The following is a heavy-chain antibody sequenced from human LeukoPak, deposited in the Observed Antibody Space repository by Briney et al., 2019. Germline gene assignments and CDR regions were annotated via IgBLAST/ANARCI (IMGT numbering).Heavy chain of an antibody. Sequence: PSETLSLTCAAYGGSFSGYYRSWIRQPPGKGLEWIGEINHSGSTNYNPSLKSRVTISVDTSKNQFSLELSSVTAADTAVYYCARGLSRGKAALGYWGQGTLVTVSS. CDR2: INHSGST. J-gene: IGHJ4*01. V-gene: IGHV4-34*01. CDR1: GGSFSGYY. CDR3: ARGLSRGKAALGY. D-gene: IGHD6-13*01.